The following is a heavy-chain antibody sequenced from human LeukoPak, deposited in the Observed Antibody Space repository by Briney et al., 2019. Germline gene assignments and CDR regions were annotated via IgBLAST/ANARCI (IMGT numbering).Heavy chain of an antibody. CDR2: ISSSGSTI. CDR1: GFTFSSYE. Sequence: PGGSLRLSCAASGFTFSSYEMNWVRQAPGKGLEWVSYISSSGSTIYYADSVKGRFTISRDNAKNSLYLQMNSLRAEDTAVYYCARNHLTPNYYFDYWGQGTLVTVSS. V-gene: IGHV3-48*03. CDR3: ARNHLTPNYYFDY. J-gene: IGHJ4*02. D-gene: IGHD1-14*01.